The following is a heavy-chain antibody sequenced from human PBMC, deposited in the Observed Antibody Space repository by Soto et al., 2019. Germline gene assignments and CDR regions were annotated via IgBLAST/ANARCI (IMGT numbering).Heavy chain of an antibody. V-gene: IGHV1-69*12. CDR3: ASPITMVRGVIMN. J-gene: IGHJ4*02. CDR1: GGTFSSYA. CDR2: IIPIFGTA. Sequence: QVQLVQSGAEVKKPGSSVKVSCKASGGTFSSYAISWVRQAPGQGLEWMGGIIPIFGTANYAQKLQGRVTSTADESTSTAYMALSSLRSDDTAVYYCASPITMVRGVIMNWGQGTLVTVSS. D-gene: IGHD3-10*01.